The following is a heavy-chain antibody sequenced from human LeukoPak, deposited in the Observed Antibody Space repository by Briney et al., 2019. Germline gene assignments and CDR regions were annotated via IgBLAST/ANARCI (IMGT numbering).Heavy chain of an antibody. CDR2: IIPIFGTA. J-gene: IGHJ2*01. CDR3: ARRTRNWNYGGDWYFDL. D-gene: IGHD1-7*01. CDR1: GGTFSSYA. Sequence: SVKVSCKASGGTFSSYAISWVRQAPGQGLKWMGRIIPIFGTANYAQKFQGRVTITTDESTSTAYMELSSLRSEDTAVYYCARRTRNWNYGGDWYFDLWGRGTLVTVSS. V-gene: IGHV1-69*05.